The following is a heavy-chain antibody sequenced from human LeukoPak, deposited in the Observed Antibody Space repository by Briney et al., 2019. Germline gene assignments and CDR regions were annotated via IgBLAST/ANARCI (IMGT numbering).Heavy chain of an antibody. D-gene: IGHD4-11*01. V-gene: IGHV1-2*02. CDR3: ARVEYSNYLYYFDY. CDR2: INPNSGGT. Sequence: ASVKVSCKASGYTFTGYYMHWVRQAPGQGLEWMGWINPNSGGTNYAQKFQGRVTMTRDTSISTAYMELSRLRSDDTAVYYCARVEYSNYLYYFDYWGQGTLVTVSS. CDR1: GYTFTGYY. J-gene: IGHJ4*02.